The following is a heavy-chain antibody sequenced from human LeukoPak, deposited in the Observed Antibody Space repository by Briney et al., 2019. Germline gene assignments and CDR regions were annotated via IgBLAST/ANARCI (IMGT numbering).Heavy chain of an antibody. V-gene: IGHV3-30*02. Sequence: GGSLRLSCAASGFTFSSYGMHWVRQAPGKGLEWVAFIRYDGSNKYYADSVKGRFTISRDNSKDTLYLQMNSLRAEDTAVYYCAKDFDSYYYYYMDVWGQGTMVTVSS. CDR3: AKDFDSYYYYYMDV. J-gene: IGHJ6*03. CDR2: IRYDGSNK. CDR1: GFTFSSYG.